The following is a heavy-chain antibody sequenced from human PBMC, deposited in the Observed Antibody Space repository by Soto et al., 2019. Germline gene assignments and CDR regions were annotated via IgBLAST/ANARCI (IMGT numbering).Heavy chain of an antibody. J-gene: IGHJ6*02. CDR2: ISGSGGNA. V-gene: IGHV3-23*01. CDR1: GFTFSSYA. Sequence: EVQLLESGGGLVQPGGSLRLSCAASGFTFSSYAMSWVRQAPGKGLEWVSSISGSGGNAYYADSVKGRFSISRDNSKNTLRLQMNSLRADETAVYYCAKDGASGSYPPYYYFGVHVWGQGTTVTVSS. CDR3: AKDGASGSYPPYYYFGVHV. D-gene: IGHD1-26*01.